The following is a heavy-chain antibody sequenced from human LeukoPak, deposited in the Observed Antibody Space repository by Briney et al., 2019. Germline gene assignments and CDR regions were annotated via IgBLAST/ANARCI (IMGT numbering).Heavy chain of an antibody. D-gene: IGHD1-26*01. Sequence: SETLSLTCAVYGGSFSGYYWSWIRQPPGKGLEWIGEINHSGSTNYNPSLKGRVTISVDTSKNQFSLKLSSVTAADTAVYYCARHLAYYGVGGTFDYWGQGTLVTVSS. CDR1: GGSFSGYY. CDR2: INHSGST. CDR3: ARHLAYYGVGGTFDY. J-gene: IGHJ4*02. V-gene: IGHV4-34*01.